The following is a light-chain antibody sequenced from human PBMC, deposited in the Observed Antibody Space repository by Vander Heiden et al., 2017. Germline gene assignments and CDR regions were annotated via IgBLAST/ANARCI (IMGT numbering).Light chain of an antibody. CDR2: GAS. J-gene: IGKJ1*01. V-gene: IGKV3-15*01. CDR1: QSVSSN. Sequence: EIVLTQSPAILSVSPGERATLCCTASQSVSSNLAWYQQKPGQAPRLLIYGASTRATGVPARFSGSGSGTDFTLTISSLQSEDFAVYFCQQYNNWPLFGQGTKVEIK. CDR3: QQYNNWPL.